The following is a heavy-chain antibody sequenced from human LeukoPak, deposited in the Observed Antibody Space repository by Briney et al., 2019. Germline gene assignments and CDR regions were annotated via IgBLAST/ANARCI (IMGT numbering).Heavy chain of an antibody. CDR3: AREYSIFGVVD. CDR2: IYYSGST. J-gene: IGHJ4*02. Sequence: SETLSLTCTVSGGSISSGDYYWSWIRQPPGKGLEWIGYIYYSGSTYYNPSLKSRVTIPVDTSKNQFSLKLSSVTAADTAVYYCAREYSIFGVVDWGQGTLVTVSS. D-gene: IGHD3-3*01. CDR1: GGSISSGDYY. V-gene: IGHV4-30-4*01.